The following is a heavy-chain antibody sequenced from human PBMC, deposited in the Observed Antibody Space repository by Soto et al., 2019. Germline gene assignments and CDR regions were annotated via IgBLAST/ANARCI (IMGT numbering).Heavy chain of an antibody. CDR2: IYYDGNNK. CDR3: ARRTGSGSSGVYGMDV. CDR1: GFTFSGYA. Sequence: QVQLVESGGGVVQPGRSLRLSCAASGFTFSGYAMHWVRQAPGKGLEWVAIIYYDGNNKYYADSVKGRFTISRDNSKNMLYLQMNSLRADDTAVYYCARRTGSGSSGVYGMDVWGGGTTVTVSS. D-gene: IGHD3-22*01. V-gene: IGHV3-33*01. J-gene: IGHJ6*04.